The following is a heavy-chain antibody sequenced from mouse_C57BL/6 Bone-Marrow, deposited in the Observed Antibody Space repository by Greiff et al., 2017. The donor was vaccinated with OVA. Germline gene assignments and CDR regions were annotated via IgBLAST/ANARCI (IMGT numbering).Heavy chain of an antibody. J-gene: IGHJ3*01. Sequence: DVKLQESGPVLVKPGASVKMSCKASGYTFTDYYMNWVKQSHGKSLEWIGVINPYNGGTSYNQKFKGKATLTVDKSSSTAYMELNSLTSEDSAVYYCARSGFAWFAYWGQGTLVTVSA. CDR1: GYTFTDYY. CDR2: INPYNGGT. CDR3: ARSGFAWFAY. V-gene: IGHV1-19*01.